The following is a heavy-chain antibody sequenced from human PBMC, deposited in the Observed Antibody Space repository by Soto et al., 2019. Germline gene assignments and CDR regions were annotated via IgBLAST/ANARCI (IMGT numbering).Heavy chain of an antibody. CDR2: IYYSGHT. D-gene: IGHD6-19*01. CDR1: GGSISSGAYY. CDR3: ASFLLSGWPQYFFDY. Sequence: PAETLSLTCTVSGGSISSGAYYWSWIRQHPGKGLEWIGYIYYSGHTYYNPSLKSRVTISVDTSKNQFSLKLSSGTAADTAGYYCASFLLSGWPQYFFDYWGQGTLVTVSS. V-gene: IGHV4-31*03. J-gene: IGHJ4*02.